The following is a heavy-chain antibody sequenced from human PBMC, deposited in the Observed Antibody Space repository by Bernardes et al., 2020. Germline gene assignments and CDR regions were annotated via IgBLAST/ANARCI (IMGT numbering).Heavy chain of an antibody. Sequence: LVKPTHTLTLTCSFSGFSLTSIVVGVGWIRQPPVTALELLALIFWNDDKRYSPSLKSRLTITKDTSKNQVVLTMTNMDPMDTATYFCAQSFDYGDSNANWGQGTLVTVSS. CDR2: IFWNDDK. CDR3: AQSFDYGDSNAN. D-gene: IGHD4-17*01. J-gene: IGHJ4*02. V-gene: IGHV2-5*01. CDR1: GFSLTSIVVG.